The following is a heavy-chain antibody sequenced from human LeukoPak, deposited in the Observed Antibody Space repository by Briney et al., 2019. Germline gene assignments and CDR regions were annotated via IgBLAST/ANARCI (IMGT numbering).Heavy chain of an antibody. CDR3: APGPSIVSSWYEYYFDY. Sequence: PGGSLRLSCAASGFTFSSYAMSWVRQAPGKGLEWVSAISGSGGSTYYADSVKGRFTISRDNSKNTLYLQMNSLRAEDTAVYYCAPGPSIVSSWYEYYFDYWGQGTLVTVSS. J-gene: IGHJ4*02. D-gene: IGHD6-13*01. V-gene: IGHV3-23*01. CDR1: GFTFSSYA. CDR2: ISGSGGST.